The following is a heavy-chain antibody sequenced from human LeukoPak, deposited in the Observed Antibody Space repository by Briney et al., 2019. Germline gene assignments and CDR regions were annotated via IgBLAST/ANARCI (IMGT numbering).Heavy chain of an antibody. CDR1: GDSVSNYS. Sequence: SETLSLTCTVSGDSVSNYSWSWIRQPPGKGLEWIGYMYYSGSTNYNPSLKSRVTISIDTSKNQFSLKLSSVTAADTAVYYCARVQQQLVPDYWGQGTLVTVSS. CDR3: ARVQQQLVPDY. D-gene: IGHD6-13*01. V-gene: IGHV4-59*02. CDR2: MYYSGST. J-gene: IGHJ4*02.